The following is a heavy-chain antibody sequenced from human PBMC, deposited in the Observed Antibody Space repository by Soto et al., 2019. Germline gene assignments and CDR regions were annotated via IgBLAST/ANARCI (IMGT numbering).Heavy chain of an antibody. D-gene: IGHD3-10*01. CDR2: IYYSGST. CDR1: GGSISSGGYY. Sequence: QVQLQESGPGLVKPSQTLSLTCTVSGGSISSGGYYWSWIRQHPGKGLEWIGYIYYSGSTYYNPSLKSXXTXSXXTSKNQGSLKLSSVTAADAAVYYCASAWRGSYYNYWGQGALVTVSS. J-gene: IGHJ4*02. CDR3: ASAWRGSYYNY. V-gene: IGHV4-31*03.